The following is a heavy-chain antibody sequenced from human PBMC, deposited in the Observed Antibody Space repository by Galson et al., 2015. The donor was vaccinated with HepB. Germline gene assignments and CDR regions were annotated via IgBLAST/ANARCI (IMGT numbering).Heavy chain of an antibody. D-gene: IGHD1/OR15-1a*01. J-gene: IGHJ3*02. V-gene: IGHV1-3*01. CDR2: INAGNGNT. CDR3: ATSPYNWNRRGDAFDI. Sequence: SVKVSCKASGYTFTSYAMHWVRQAPGQRLEWMGWINAGNGNTKYSQKFQGRVTITRDTSASTAYMELSSLRSEDTAVYYCATSPYNWNRRGDAFDIWGQGTMVTVSS. CDR1: GYTFTSYA.